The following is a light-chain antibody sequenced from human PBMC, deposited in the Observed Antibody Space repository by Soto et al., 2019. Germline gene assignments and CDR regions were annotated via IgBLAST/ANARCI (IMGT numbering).Light chain of an antibody. CDR2: ATS. Sequence: IQMTQSPSSLSPSVGDRVSITCRTSQSISSSLNWYQQKPGKAPELLIYATSNLQSGVPSRFSGSGSGTDFTLTISSLQPEDFATYYCQQSYSALVAFGQGTKVDIK. J-gene: IGKJ1*01. CDR3: QQSYSALVA. V-gene: IGKV1-39*01. CDR1: QSISSS.